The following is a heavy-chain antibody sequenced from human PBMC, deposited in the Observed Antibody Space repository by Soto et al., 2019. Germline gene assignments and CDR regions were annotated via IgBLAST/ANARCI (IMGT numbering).Heavy chain of an antibody. D-gene: IGHD2-2*01. Sequence: QVQLVESGGGVVQPGRSLRLSCAASGFSFRSYAMHWVRQAPGKGLEWVAVMSYDGRDKDYADSVKGRFTISRDNSKNTLYLQMSSLRAEDTAVYYCARARLDTPALEYWGQGTLVTVSS. CDR2: MSYDGRDK. CDR1: GFSFRSYA. CDR3: ARARLDTPALEY. J-gene: IGHJ4*02. V-gene: IGHV3-30-3*01.